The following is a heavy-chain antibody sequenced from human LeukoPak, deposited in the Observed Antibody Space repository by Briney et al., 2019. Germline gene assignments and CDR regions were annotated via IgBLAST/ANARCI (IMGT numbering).Heavy chain of an antibody. J-gene: IGHJ6*03. CDR2: IYYSGST. Sequence: KPSETLSLTCTVSGGSISSSSYYWGWLRQPPGKGLEWIGSIYYSGSTYYNPSLKSRVTISVDTSKNQFSLKLSSVTAADTAVYYCARTTEGHCRGSTCYYYYYMNVWGKETTVTVSS. V-gene: IGHV4-39*07. CDR1: GGSISSSSYY. CDR3: ARTTEGHCRGSTCYYYYYMNV. D-gene: IGHD2-15*01.